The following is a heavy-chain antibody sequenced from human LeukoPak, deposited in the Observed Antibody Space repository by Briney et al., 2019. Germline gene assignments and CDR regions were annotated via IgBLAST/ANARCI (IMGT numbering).Heavy chain of an antibody. CDR1: GYSISSGYY. CDR3: ARDTYYDFWSGSYDY. Sequence: SETLSLTCTVSGYSISSGYYRGWIRQPPGKGLEWIGSIYHSGSTYYNPSLKSRVTISVGTSKNQFSLKLSSVTAADTAVYYCARDTYYDFWSGSYDYWGQGTLVTVSS. CDR2: IYHSGST. V-gene: IGHV4-38-2*02. D-gene: IGHD3-3*01. J-gene: IGHJ4*02.